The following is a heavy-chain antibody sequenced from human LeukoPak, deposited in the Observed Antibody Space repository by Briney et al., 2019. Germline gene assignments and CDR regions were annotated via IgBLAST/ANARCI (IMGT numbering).Heavy chain of an antibody. D-gene: IGHD5-18*01. CDR3: AREKQKRRGYSYGQLVNDAFDI. J-gene: IGHJ3*02. V-gene: IGHV4-34*01. CDR2: INHSGST. Sequence: SETLSLTCAVYGGSFSGYYWSWIRQPPGKGLEWIGEINHSGSTNYNPSLKSRVTISVDTSKNQFSLKLSSVTAADTAVYYCAREKQKRRGYSYGQLVNDAFDIWGQGTMVTVSS. CDR1: GGSFSGYY.